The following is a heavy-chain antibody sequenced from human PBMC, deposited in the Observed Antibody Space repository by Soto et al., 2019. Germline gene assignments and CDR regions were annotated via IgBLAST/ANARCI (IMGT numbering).Heavy chain of an antibody. V-gene: IGHV3-30-3*01. CDR2: ISYDGGNK. CDR1: GFTFSTYA. Sequence: LRLSCAASGFTFSTYAVHWVRQAPGKGLEWVALISYDGGNKYYADSVKGRFTISRDNSKNTLYLQMNSLRTEDTAVYYCARDLGGSYGGDAFDIWGQGTMVTVSS. D-gene: IGHD1-26*01. J-gene: IGHJ3*02. CDR3: ARDLGGSYGGDAFDI.